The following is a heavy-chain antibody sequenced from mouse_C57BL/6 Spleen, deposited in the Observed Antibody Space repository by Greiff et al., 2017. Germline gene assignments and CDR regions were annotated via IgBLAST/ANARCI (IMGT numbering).Heavy chain of an antibody. Sequence: QVQLQQSGAELVKPGASVKISCKASGYAFSSYWMNWVKQRPGKGLEWIGQIYPGVGDTNYNGKFKGKATLTADKPSSTAYMQLRILSSEDSAVYFCARGGYGWDYWGQGTTLTVSS. D-gene: IGHD2-2*01. J-gene: IGHJ2*01. V-gene: IGHV1-80*01. CDR1: GYAFSSYW. CDR3: ARGGYGWDY. CDR2: IYPGVGDT.